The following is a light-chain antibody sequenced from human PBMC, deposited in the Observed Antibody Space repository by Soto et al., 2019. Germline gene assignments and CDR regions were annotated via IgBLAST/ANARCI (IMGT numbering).Light chain of an antibody. Sequence: SYELTQSPSVSVSLGQTASITCSGDKLGDRYVCWYQQKPGQSPVLVIYQDSKRPSGIPERFSGSSSGNTATLTISGTQSVDEADYYCQTWGTSVVFGGGTKLTVL. CDR2: QDS. J-gene: IGLJ2*01. V-gene: IGLV3-1*01. CDR1: KLGDRY. CDR3: QTWGTSVV.